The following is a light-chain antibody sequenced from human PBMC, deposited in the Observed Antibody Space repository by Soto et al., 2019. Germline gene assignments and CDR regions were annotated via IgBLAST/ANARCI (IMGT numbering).Light chain of an antibody. Sequence: AIQMTQSPSSLSASVGDRVTITCRASQDIRKDLAWYQQKPGKAPQILIYGASTLHTGVASRFSGSGSATDFTLTISSLQPEDSAAYYCLQDYHYPFTFGQGTKLDIK. V-gene: IGKV1-6*01. CDR2: GAS. J-gene: IGKJ2*01. CDR1: QDIRKD. CDR3: LQDYHYPFT.